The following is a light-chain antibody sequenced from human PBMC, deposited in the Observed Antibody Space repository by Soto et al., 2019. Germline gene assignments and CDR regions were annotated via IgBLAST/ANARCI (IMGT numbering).Light chain of an antibody. CDR2: DAS. Sequence: EIVMTQSPATLSVSPGERATLSCWASQSVRSNVAWYQQEPGRTPRLLIYDASNRATGIPDRFSGSGSGTDFTLTISSLEPEDFAVYYCQQRSDWPPITFGQGTRLEIK. J-gene: IGKJ5*01. CDR3: QQRSDWPPIT. CDR1: QSVRSN. V-gene: IGKV3-11*01.